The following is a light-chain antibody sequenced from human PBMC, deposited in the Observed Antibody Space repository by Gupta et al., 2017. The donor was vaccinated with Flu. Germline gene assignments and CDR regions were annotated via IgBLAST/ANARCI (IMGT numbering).Light chain of an antibody. Sequence: PSSLSASVGDRVTITCRASQDISSYLARYQQKSWKRPNLLIYAASSAQSGVPSSFSASGFGTDFTLTISSLHPEDVATYYCQKHNSAPPAFGGGTKVEIK. V-gene: IGKV1-27*01. CDR2: AAS. J-gene: IGKJ4*01. CDR1: QDISSY. CDR3: QKHNSAPPA.